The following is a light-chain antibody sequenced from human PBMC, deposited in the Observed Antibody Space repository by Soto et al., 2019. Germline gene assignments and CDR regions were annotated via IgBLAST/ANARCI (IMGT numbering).Light chain of an antibody. CDR1: QEIGSW. CDR2: GTS. J-gene: IGKJ3*01. CDR3: QQANRFPIFT. V-gene: IGKV1-12*01. Sequence: DIQMTQSPSSVSASVGDRVTITCRANQEIGSWLAWYQQKPGKAPKLVIYGTSSLQTGVPSRFSGSGSGTEFTLTINSLQAEDFATYYCQQANRFPIFTFGPGTKVEVK.